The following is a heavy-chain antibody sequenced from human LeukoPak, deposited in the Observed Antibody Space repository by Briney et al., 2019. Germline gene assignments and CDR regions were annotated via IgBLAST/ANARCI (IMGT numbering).Heavy chain of an antibody. J-gene: IGHJ6*03. CDR2: IYTSGST. D-gene: IGHD4-11*01. CDR1: GGSISSGSYY. V-gene: IGHV4-61*02. CDR3: ARITDYSDYYYYSMDV. Sequence: PSQTLSLTCTVSGGSISSGSYYWSWIRQPAGKGLEWIGRIYTSGSTNYNPSLKSRVTISVDTSKNQFSLKLSSVTAADTAVYYCARITDYSDYYYYSMDVWGKGTTVTVSS.